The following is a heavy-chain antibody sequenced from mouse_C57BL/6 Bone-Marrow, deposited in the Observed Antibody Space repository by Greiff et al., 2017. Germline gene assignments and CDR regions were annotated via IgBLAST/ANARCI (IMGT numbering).Heavy chain of an antibody. CDR3: ARDSGLGPYWYFDV. D-gene: IGHD4-1*01. Sequence: EVQVVESGGGLVKPGGSLKLSCAASGFTFSSYSMSWVRQTPEKRLEWVATISDGGSYTYYPDNVKGRFTISRDNAKNNLYLQMSHLKSEDTAMYYCARDSGLGPYWYFDVWGTGTTVTVSS. CDR2: ISDGGSYT. J-gene: IGHJ1*03. CDR1: GFTFSSYS. V-gene: IGHV5-4*01.